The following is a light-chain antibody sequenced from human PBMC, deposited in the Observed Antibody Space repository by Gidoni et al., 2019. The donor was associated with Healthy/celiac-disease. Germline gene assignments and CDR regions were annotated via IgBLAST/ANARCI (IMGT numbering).Light chain of an antibody. CDR1: QGISSA. Sequence: AIQLTQSPSSLSASVGDRVTITCRASQGISSALAWYQQKPGKAPKLLIYDASSFESGGPSMFSGSGSGTDFTLTIISLQPEDFATYYCQQCNNYPRWTFGQGTKVEIK. CDR3: QQCNNYPRWT. J-gene: IGKJ1*01. CDR2: DAS. V-gene: IGKV1D-13*01.